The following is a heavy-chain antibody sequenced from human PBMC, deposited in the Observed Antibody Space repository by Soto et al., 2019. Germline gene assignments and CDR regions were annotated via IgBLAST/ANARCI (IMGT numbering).Heavy chain of an antibody. CDR1: GSSISRRSYS. CDR3: ARHGMDYYDSSGYYYSPYYFDY. V-gene: IGHV4-39*01. CDR2: IYYSGST. J-gene: IGHJ4*02. Sequence: SETLYITLTGSGSSISRRSYSWGWIRPPPGTGLAWIGSIYYSGSTYYNPSLKSRVTISVDTSKNQFSLKLSSVTAADTAVYYCARHGMDYYDSSGYYYSPYYFDYWGQGTLVTFS. D-gene: IGHD3-22*01.